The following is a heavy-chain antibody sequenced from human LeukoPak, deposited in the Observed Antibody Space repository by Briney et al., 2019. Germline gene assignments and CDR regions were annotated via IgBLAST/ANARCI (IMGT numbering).Heavy chain of an antibody. J-gene: IGHJ4*02. D-gene: IGHD6-13*01. CDR3: ARPSSSWYRPIDY. CDR2: VGGSGSRT. Sequence: GGSLRLSCAASGFTFTNYAMSWVRQAPGKGLEWVSAVGGSGSRTYYGDSVKGRFTISRDNSKNTLFLQMNSLRADDTAVCYCARPSSSWYRPIDYWGQGTLVTVSS. V-gene: IGHV3-23*01. CDR1: GFTFTNYA.